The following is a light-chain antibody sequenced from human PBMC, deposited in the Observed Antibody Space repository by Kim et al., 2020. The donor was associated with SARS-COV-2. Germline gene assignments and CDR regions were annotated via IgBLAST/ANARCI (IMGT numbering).Light chain of an antibody. V-gene: IGKV1-39*01. CDR2: AAS. CDR1: QTIRSY. CDR3: QQTYSIPYT. Sequence: DIQMTQSPSSLSASVGDRVTITCRASQTIRSYLNWYQQKPGKAPKPLIYAASSLQSGVPSRFSGSGSGTDFTLTISSLQPEDFATYYCQQTYSIPYTFGQETKLEI. J-gene: IGKJ2*01.